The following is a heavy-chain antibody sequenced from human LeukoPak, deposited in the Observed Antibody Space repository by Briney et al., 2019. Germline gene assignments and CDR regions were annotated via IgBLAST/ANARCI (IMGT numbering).Heavy chain of an antibody. CDR2: ISSSSSYI. CDR1: GFTLRSYS. V-gene: IGHV3-21*01. CDR3: ARDIRVVNAFDI. J-gene: IGHJ3*02. Sequence: SGGSLRLSCAASGFTLRSYSMNWVRQAPGKGREWVSSISSSSSYIYYAHSVKGRFTISRNNTKNSLYLQMKSLRAEDTAVYYCARDIRVVNAFDIWGQGTMVTVSS. D-gene: IGHD3-22*01.